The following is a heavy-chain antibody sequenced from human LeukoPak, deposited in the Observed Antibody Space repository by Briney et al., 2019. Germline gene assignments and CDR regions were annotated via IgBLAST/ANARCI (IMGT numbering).Heavy chain of an antibody. CDR2: INANGGGA. V-gene: IGHV1-2*02. CDR3: ARRYCSSTSCYYFDY. CDR1: GYTFTDYY. J-gene: IGHJ4*02. Sequence: ASVKVSCKASGYTFTDYYTHWVRQAPGQGLEWMGWINANGGGANYAQRFQGRVTMTRNTSITTAYMELSRLKSDDTAVYYCARRYCSSTSCYYFDYWGQGTLVTVSS. D-gene: IGHD2-2*01.